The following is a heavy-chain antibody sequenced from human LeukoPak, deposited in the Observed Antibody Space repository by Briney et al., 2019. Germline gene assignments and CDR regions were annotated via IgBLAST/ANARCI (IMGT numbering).Heavy chain of an antibody. J-gene: IGHJ4*02. CDR3: AREFSSTSCYAN. CDR1: GYTFTGYY. Sequence: AASVKVSCKASGYTFTGYYMHWVRQAPGQGLEWMGWINPNSGGTNYAQKFQGRVTMTRDTSISTAYMELSRLRSDDTAVYYCAREFSSTSCYANWGQGTLVTVSS. CDR2: INPNSGGT. V-gene: IGHV1-2*02. D-gene: IGHD2-2*01.